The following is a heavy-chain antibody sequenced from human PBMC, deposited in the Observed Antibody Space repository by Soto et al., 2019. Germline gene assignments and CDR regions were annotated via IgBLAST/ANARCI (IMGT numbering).Heavy chain of an antibody. V-gene: IGHV4-59*01. Sequence: SETLSLTCTVSGGSISRYYWSWIRQPPGKGLEWIGYIYYSGSTNYNPSLKSRVTISVHTSKNQFSLKLSSVTAADTAVYYCARDTFRGGFDDWGQGTLVTVSS. D-gene: IGHD3-16*01. CDR3: ARDTFRGGFDD. CDR2: IYYSGST. CDR1: GGSISRYY. J-gene: IGHJ4*02.